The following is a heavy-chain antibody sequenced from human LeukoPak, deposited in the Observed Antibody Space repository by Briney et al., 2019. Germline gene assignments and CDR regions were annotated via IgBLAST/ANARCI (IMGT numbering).Heavy chain of an antibody. V-gene: IGHV5-10-1*01. Sequence: GESLRISCKGSGYTFTTYWISWVRQMPGKGLEWMATIDPSDSYTNYSPSFQGHVTISADKSISTAYLQWSSLKASDTAMYYCARRGPRVVNPYWGQGTLVTVSS. CDR2: IDPSDSYT. J-gene: IGHJ4*02. CDR3: ARRGPRVVNPY. CDR1: GYTFTTYW. D-gene: IGHD4-23*01.